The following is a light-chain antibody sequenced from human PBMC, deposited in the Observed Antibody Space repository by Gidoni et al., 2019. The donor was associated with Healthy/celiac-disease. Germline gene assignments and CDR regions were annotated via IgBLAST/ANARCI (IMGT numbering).Light chain of an antibody. CDR3: SSYTSSSTPWV. V-gene: IGLV2-14*01. J-gene: IGLJ3*02. CDR2: DVS. CDR1: SSDVGGYNY. Sequence: QSALTQPAYGSGSPGQSITISCTGTSSDVGGYNYVSWYQQHPGKAPKLMIYDVSNRPSGVSNRFSGSKSGNTASLTISGLQAEDEADYYCSSYTSSSTPWVFGGGTKLTVL.